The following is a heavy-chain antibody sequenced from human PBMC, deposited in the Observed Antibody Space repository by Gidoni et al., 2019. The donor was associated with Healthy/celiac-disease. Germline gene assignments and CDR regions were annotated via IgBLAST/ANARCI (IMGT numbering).Heavy chain of an antibody. CDR2: ISSSSSTI. J-gene: IGHJ6*03. CDR3: ARDTVATIRDYYYYYYMDV. V-gene: IGHV3-48*02. D-gene: IGHD4-17*01. CDR1: GFTFSSYS. Sequence: EVQLVESGGGLVQPGGSLRLSCAASGFTFSSYSMNWVRQAPGKGLEWVSYISSSSSTIYYADSVKGRFTISRDNAKNSLYLQMNSLRDEDTAVYYCARDTVATIRDYYYYYYMDVWGKGTTVTVSS.